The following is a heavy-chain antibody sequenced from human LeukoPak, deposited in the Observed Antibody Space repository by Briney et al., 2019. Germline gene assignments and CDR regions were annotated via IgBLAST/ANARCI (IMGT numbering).Heavy chain of an antibody. Sequence: PSETLSLTCAVYGGSISGYYWSLIRQPTGKGLEWIGEINHSGSTNYNPSLKSRVTISVDTSKNQFSLKLSSVTAADTAVYYCARVPRITIFGVVIISYFDYWGQGTLVTVSS. D-gene: IGHD3-3*01. CDR2: INHSGST. CDR3: ARVPRITIFGVVIISYFDY. J-gene: IGHJ4*02. V-gene: IGHV4-34*01. CDR1: GGSISGYY.